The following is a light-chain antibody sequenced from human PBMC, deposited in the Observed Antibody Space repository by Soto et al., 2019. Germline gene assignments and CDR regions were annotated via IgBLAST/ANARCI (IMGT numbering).Light chain of an antibody. Sequence: SYDLTQPPSVSVTPGQTARITCGGYNIGRKSVHWYQQKAGQAPALVVYDDSDRPSGIPERFSGSKSGNTATLTITWVEAGDEADYYCQVCDNTNDVVFGGGTKVTVL. CDR1: NIGRKS. J-gene: IGLJ3*02. CDR2: DDS. V-gene: IGLV3-21*02. CDR3: QVCDNTNDVV.